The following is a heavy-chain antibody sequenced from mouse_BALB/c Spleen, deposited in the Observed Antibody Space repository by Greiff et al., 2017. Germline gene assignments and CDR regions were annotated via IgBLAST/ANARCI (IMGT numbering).Heavy chain of an antibody. J-gene: IGHJ3*01. Sequence: EVKVVESGGGLVKPGGSLKLSCAASGFTFSSYAMSWVRQTPEKRLEWVATISSGGSYTYYPDSVKGRFTISRDNAKNTLYLQMSSLRSEDTAMYYCARPGSITTAFAYWGQGTLVTVSA. CDR3: ARPGSITTAFAY. CDR2: ISSGGSYT. CDR1: GFTFSSYA. D-gene: IGHD1-2*01. V-gene: IGHV5-9-3*01.